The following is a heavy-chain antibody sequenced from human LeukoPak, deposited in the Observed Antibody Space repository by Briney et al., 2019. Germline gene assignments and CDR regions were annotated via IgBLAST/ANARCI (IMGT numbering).Heavy chain of an antibody. Sequence: ASVKVSCKASGGTFSSYAISWVRQAPGQGLGWMGGIIPIFGTANYAQKFQGRVTITADESTSTAYMELSSLRSEDTAVYYCATGSGSPLYYYGMDVWGQGTTVTVSS. CDR1: GGTFSSYA. CDR3: ATGSGSPLYYYGMDV. D-gene: IGHD3-10*01. J-gene: IGHJ6*02. V-gene: IGHV1-69*13. CDR2: IIPIFGTA.